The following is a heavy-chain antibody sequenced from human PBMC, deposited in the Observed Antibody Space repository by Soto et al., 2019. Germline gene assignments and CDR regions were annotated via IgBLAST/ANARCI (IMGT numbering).Heavy chain of an antibody. Sequence: LRLSCAASGFTFSSYEMNWVRQAPGKGLEWVSYISSISGSTIYYADSVKGRFTISRDNAKNSLYLQMNSLRAEDTAVYYCARGPPGSYGSIDYWGQGTLVTVSS. CDR1: GFTFSSYE. D-gene: IGHD5-18*01. CDR3: ARGPPGSYGSIDY. CDR2: ISSISGSTI. V-gene: IGHV3-48*03. J-gene: IGHJ4*02.